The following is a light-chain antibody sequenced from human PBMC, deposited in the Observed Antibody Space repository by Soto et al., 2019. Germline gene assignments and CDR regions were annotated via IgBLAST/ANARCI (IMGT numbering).Light chain of an antibody. CDR1: SSDVGGYNY. CDR2: DVS. CDR3: SSYTSSSTPVV. V-gene: IGLV2-14*01. Sequence: SALTQPASVSGSPGQSITISCTGTSSDVGGYNYVSWYQQHPGKAPKLMIYDVSNRPSGVSNRFSGSKSGNTASLTISGLQAEDEADYYCSSYTSSSTPVVFGGGTQLTAL. J-gene: IGLJ2*01.